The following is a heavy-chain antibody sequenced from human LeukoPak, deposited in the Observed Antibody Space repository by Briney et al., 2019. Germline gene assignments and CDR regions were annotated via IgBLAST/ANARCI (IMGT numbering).Heavy chain of an antibody. CDR3: AKDPTYYYDSSGYYEPYFDY. J-gene: IGHJ4*02. D-gene: IGHD3-22*01. V-gene: IGHV3-30*18. CDR2: ISYDGSNK. Sequence: GGSLRLSCAASGFTFSSYGMHWVRQAPGKGLEWVAVISYDGSNKYYADSVKGRFTISRDNSKNTLYLQMNSLRAEDTAVYYCAKDPTYYYDSSGYYEPYFDYWGQGTLVTVSS. CDR1: GFTFSSYG.